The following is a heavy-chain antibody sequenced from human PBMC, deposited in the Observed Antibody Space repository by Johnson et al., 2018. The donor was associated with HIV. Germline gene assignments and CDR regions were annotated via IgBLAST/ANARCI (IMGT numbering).Heavy chain of an antibody. J-gene: IGHJ3*02. CDR3: AREGGQWLVLGDAFDI. CDR1: GFTFSSYG. D-gene: IGHD6-19*01. V-gene: IGHV3-30*02. Sequence: QVQLVESGGGVVQPGGSLRLSCAASGFTFSSYGMHWVRQAPGKGLEWVAFIRYDGSNKYYADSVKGRFTISRDNSKNTLYLQMNSLRAEDTAVDYCAREGGQWLVLGDAFDIWGQGTMVTVSS. CDR2: IRYDGSNK.